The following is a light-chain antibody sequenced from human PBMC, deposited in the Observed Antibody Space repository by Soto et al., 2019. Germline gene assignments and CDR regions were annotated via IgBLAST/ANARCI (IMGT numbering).Light chain of an antibody. J-gene: IGLJ2*01. CDR1: SSDVGGYNY. V-gene: IGLV2-14*01. CDR3: TSYTSSSTLV. Sequence: QSVLTQPASVSGSPGQSITISCTGTSSDVGGYNYVSWYQQHPGKAPKLMIYEVSNRPSGVSNRFSGSKSGNTASLTISGLPDDDEADYYCTSYTSSSTLVFGGGTQLTVL. CDR2: EVS.